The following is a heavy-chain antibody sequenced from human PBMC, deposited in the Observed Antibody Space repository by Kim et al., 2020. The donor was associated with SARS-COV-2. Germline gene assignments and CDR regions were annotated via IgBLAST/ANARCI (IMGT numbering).Heavy chain of an antibody. Sequence: GGSLRLSCAASGLTFSSYAMSWVRQAPGKGLEWVSVIYSGGNSTYYADSVKGRFTISRDNSKNTLYLQMSSLRAEDTAVYYCALRGVVPAAAYYYYNMDVWGRGTTVTVSS. CDR2: IYSGGNST. CDR3: ALRGVVPAAAYYYYNMDV. J-gene: IGHJ6*02. V-gene: IGHV3-23*03. CDR1: GLTFSSYA. D-gene: IGHD2-2*01.